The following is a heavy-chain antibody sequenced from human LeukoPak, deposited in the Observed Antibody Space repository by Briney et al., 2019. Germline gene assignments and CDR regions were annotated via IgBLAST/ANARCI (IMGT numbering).Heavy chain of an antibody. CDR2: ISDTGGRT. Sequence: GGSLRLSCAVSGITLSNYGMTRVRQAPGKGLEWVAGISDTGGRTNYADSVKGRFTISRDNPKNTLYLLMNSLRAEDTAVYFCAKRGVVIRVILVGFHKEAYYFDSWGQGALVTVSS. J-gene: IGHJ4*02. CDR1: GITLSNYG. CDR3: AKRGVVIRVILVGFHKEAYYFDS. D-gene: IGHD3-22*01. V-gene: IGHV3-23*01.